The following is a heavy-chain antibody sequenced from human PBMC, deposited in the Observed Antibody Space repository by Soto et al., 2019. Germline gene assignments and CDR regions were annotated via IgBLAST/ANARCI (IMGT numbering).Heavy chain of an antibody. D-gene: IGHD3-16*02. Sequence: PGGSLRLSCAASGFSVSSSHMIWVRQAPGKGLEWVSVIYSGGTTYYAVSVKGRFTISRDKSKNTVYLQMDSLRTEDTAVYYCAKDGSYYDYVWGTYRYLFDYWGQGALVTVSS. CDR2: IYSGGTT. V-gene: IGHV3-53*01. J-gene: IGHJ4*02. CDR3: AKDGSYYDYVWGTYRYLFDY. CDR1: GFSVSSSH.